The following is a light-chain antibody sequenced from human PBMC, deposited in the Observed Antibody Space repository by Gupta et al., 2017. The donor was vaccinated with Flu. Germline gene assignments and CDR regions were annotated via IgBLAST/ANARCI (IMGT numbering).Light chain of an antibody. Sequence: CGEENIGSVLVHWDQKRPGQAPVMVIHKDNIRPSGIPDRFSASKSWNMATLTISGAQAGDEADYYGQVWVSLTVVFGGGTKLTVL. J-gene: IGLJ2*01. CDR1: NIGSVL. V-gene: IGLV3-9*01. CDR2: KDN. CDR3: QVWVSLTVV.